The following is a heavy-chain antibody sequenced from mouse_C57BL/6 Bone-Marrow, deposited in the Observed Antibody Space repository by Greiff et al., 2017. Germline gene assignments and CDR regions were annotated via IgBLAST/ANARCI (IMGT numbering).Heavy chain of an antibody. CDR3: ARNFYGYSPFAY. D-gene: IGHD2-2*01. J-gene: IGHJ3*01. CDR1: GFSLTSYA. V-gene: IGHV2-9-1*01. CDR2: IWTGGGT. Sequence: VKVVESGPGLVAPSQSLSITCTVSGFSLTSYAISWVRQPPGKGLEWLGVIWTGGGTNYNSALKSRLSISKDNSKSQVFLKMNSLQTDDTARYYCARNFYGYSPFAYWGQGTLVTVSA.